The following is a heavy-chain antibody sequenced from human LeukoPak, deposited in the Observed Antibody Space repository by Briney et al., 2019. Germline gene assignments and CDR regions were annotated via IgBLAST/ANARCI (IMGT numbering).Heavy chain of an antibody. Sequence: PGGSLRLSCAASGFTFSSYGMNWVRQAPGKGLEWVSSISSSGSYIFYADSVKGRFTISRDNAKNSLYLQMNSLRAEDTAVYYCARDLNSNEFYFDYWGQGTLVTVSS. CDR1: GFTFSSYG. V-gene: IGHV3-21*01. CDR2: ISSSGSYI. CDR3: ARDLNSNEFYFDY. D-gene: IGHD6-13*01. J-gene: IGHJ4*02.